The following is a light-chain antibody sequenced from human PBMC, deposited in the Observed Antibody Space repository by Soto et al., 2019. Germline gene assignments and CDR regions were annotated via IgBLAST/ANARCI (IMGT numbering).Light chain of an antibody. J-gene: IGLJ6*01. CDR1: SSDVGGYNY. CDR2: EVT. CDR3: SSYEASNNCYFV. V-gene: IGLV2-8*01. Sequence: QSVLTQPPSASGSPGQSVTISCTGTSSDVGGYNYVSWYQQYPGRAPKLMIYEVTKRPSGVPDRFSGSKSGNTASLTVSGLRAEDEADYYCSSYEASNNCYFVFGRRTKVTVL.